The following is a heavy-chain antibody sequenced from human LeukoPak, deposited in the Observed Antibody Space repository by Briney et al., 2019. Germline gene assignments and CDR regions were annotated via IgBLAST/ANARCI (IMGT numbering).Heavy chain of an antibody. J-gene: IGHJ3*02. CDR1: GFTFSSYA. D-gene: IGHD4-17*01. CDR3: AKDSEGVLNGDYVPYDAFDI. V-gene: IGHV3-23*01. Sequence: PGGSLRLSCAASGFTFSSYAMSWVRQAPGKGLEWVSAISGSGGSTYYADSVKGRFTISRDNSKDTLYLQMNSLRAEDTAVYYCAKDSEGVLNGDYVPYDAFDIWGQGTMVTVSS. CDR2: ISGSGGST.